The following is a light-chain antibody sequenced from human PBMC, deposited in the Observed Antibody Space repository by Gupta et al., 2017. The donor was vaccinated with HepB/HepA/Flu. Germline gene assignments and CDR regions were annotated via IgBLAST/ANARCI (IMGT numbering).Light chain of an antibody. CDR2: DVS. V-gene: IGLV2-14*03. CDR3: TSYTSRSTLA. Sequence: QSALPQPASVSGSPGQSITVSCTGTSGEIGGYNFVSWYQQHPGKAPKLMIYDVSNRPSGVSNRFSGSKSGNTAALTISGLQAEDEADYYCTSYTSRSTLAFGGGTKVTVL. J-gene: IGLJ2*01. CDR1: SGEIGGYNF.